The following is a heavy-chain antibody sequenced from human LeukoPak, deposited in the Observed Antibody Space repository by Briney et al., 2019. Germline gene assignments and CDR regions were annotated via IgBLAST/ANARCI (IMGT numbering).Heavy chain of an antibody. D-gene: IGHD6-19*01. CDR2: ISSSSSYI. Sequence: KPGGSLRLSCAASGFTFSSYSMNWVRQAPGKGLEWVSSISSSSSYIYYADSVKGRSTISRDNAKNSLYLQMNSLRAEDTAVYYCARPGYSSGWYGYWGQGTLVTVSS. V-gene: IGHV3-21*01. CDR1: GFTFSSYS. CDR3: ARPGYSSGWYGY. J-gene: IGHJ4*02.